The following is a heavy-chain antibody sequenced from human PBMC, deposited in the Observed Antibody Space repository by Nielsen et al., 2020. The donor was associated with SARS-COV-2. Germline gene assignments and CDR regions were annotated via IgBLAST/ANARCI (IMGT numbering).Heavy chain of an antibody. CDR2: FYYSGST. V-gene: IGHV4-59*11. CDR1: GGSIRSHY. CDR3: ARGGYSYLYFDD. D-gene: IGHD5-18*01. J-gene: IGHJ4*02. Sequence: SETLSLTCTVSGGSIRSHYWSWIRKSPGKALEWIGYFYYSGSTDYNPSLKSRVSTSKDTSKNQFSLKLNSVTAADTAVYYCARGGYSYLYFDDWGQGTQVIVSS.